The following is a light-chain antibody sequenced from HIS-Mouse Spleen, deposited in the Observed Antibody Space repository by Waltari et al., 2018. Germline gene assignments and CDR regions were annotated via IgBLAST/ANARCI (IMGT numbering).Light chain of an antibody. J-gene: IGLJ3*02. CDR2: EGS. V-gene: IGLV2-23*01. Sequence: QSALTQPASVSGSPGQSITISCTGPSSDVGSSTLVSWYQQHPGKAPKLMIYEGSKRPSGVSNRFSGSKSGNTASLTISGLQAEDEADYYCCSYAGSSTWVFGGGTKLTVL. CDR1: SSDVGSSTL. CDR3: CSYAGSSTWV.